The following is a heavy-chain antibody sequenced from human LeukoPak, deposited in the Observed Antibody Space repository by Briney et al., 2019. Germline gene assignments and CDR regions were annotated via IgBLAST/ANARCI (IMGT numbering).Heavy chain of an antibody. CDR1: GFTFSSYA. CDR2: VTGGGGNT. CDR3: AKDRVFLGSPPYYYYYYYMDV. D-gene: IGHD3-16*01. J-gene: IGHJ6*03. Sequence: GGSLRLSCAASGFTFSSYAMSWVRQAPGKGLEWVSAVTGGGGNTYYADSVKGRFTISRDNSKNTLYLQMNSLRAEDTAVYYCAKDRVFLGSPPYYYYYYYMDVWGKGTTVTVSS. V-gene: IGHV3-23*01.